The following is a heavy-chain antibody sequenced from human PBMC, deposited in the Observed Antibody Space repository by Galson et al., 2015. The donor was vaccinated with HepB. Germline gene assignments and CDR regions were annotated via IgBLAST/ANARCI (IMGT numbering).Heavy chain of an antibody. Sequence: SLRLSCAASGFIFTNHAMHWIRQAPGKPLEFVAAISYDGTYRPDADSAKGRFTISRDNSKNMLYLQMNSLRVEDTAMYYCARDIGVGGTLGVPDCWGQGALVPVSS. CDR1: GFIFTNHA. CDR3: ARDIGVGGTLGVPDC. J-gene: IGHJ4*02. CDR2: ISYDGTYR. V-gene: IGHV3-30-3*01. D-gene: IGHD1-26*01.